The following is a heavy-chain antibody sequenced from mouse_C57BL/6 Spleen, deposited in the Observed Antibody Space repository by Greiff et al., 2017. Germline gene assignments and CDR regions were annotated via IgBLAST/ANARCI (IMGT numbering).Heavy chain of an antibody. D-gene: IGHD4-1*01. CDR3: ARRELGFYAMDY. CDR2: INPNNGGT. J-gene: IGHJ4*01. CDR1: GYTFTDYN. V-gene: IGHV1-18*01. Sequence: VQLQQSGPELVKPGASVKIPCKASGYTFTDYNMDWVKQSHGKSLEWIGDINPNNGGTIYNQKFKGKATLTVDKSSSTAYMELRSLTSEDTAVYYCARRELGFYAMDYWGQGTSVTVSS.